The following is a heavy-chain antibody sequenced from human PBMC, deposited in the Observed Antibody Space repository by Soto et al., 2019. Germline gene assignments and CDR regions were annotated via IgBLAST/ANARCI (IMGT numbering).Heavy chain of an antibody. CDR1: GDSVSSNSAT. V-gene: IGHV6-1*01. J-gene: IGHJ3*02. D-gene: IGHD3-10*01. Sequence: QVQLQQSGPGLVKPSQTLSLTCGISGDSVSSNSATWNWIRQSPSRGIEWLGRTYYRSQWHNEYEEAVKSRITINPDTSKNQFSLQLNSMSPEDTAVYYCARERGFLSEALDIWGRGTMVTVSS. CDR3: ARERGFLSEALDI. CDR2: TYYRSQWHN.